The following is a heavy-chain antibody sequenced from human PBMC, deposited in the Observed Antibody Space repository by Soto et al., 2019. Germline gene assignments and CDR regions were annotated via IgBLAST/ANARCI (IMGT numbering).Heavy chain of an antibody. CDR1: GFTFSTYA. J-gene: IGHJ4*02. V-gene: IGHV3-23*01. CDR2: ISGSGVSA. CDR3: AREGSIGY. Sequence: EVQLLESGGGLVQPGGSLRLSCAASGFTFSTYAMTWVRQAPGKGLEWVSVISGSGVSAYYADSVKGRFTISRDNSENTLFLQMNGLRAEDTAVYYCAREGSIGYWGQGTLVTVSS.